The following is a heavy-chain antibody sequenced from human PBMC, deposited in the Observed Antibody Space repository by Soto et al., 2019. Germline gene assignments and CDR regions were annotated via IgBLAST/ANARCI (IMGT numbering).Heavy chain of an antibody. CDR1: GGSISSYY. Sequence: SETLSLTCTVSGGSISSYYWSWIRQPPGKGLEWIGYIYYSGSTNYNPSLKSRVTISVDTSKNQFSLKLSSVTAADTAVYYCARAPEYYGDYQSFPYCFDYWGQGTLVTVSS. D-gene: IGHD4-17*01. V-gene: IGHV4-59*01. CDR2: IYYSGST. J-gene: IGHJ4*02. CDR3: ARAPEYYGDYQSFPYCFDY.